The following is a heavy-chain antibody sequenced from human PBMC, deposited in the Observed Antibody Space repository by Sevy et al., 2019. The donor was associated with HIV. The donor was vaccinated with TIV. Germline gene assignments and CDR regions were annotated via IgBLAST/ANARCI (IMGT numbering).Heavy chain of an antibody. J-gene: IGHJ6*02. V-gene: IGHV3-53*01. CDR2: IYSGGST. CDR3: ARVGSSGWFYYYGMDV. Sequence: GGSLRLSCAASGFTVSSTYMSWVRQAPGKGLEWVSIIYSGGSTYHADSVKGRFTISSDNSKNTVSLQMTSLRAEDTAVYYCARVGSSGWFYYYGMDVWGQGTTVTVSS. D-gene: IGHD6-19*01. CDR1: GFTVSSTY.